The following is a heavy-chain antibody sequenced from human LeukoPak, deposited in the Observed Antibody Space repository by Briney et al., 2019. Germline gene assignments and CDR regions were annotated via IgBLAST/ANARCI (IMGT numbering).Heavy chain of an antibody. J-gene: IGHJ4*02. CDR1: GFTFSSYS. D-gene: IGHD3-3*01. CDR3: ARGCSVTECRLIQPGFDY. V-gene: IGHV3-48*04. Sequence: PGGSLRLSCAASGFTFSSYSMNWVRQAPGKGLEWVSYISSSSSTIYYADSVKGRFTISRDNAKNSLYLQMNSLRAEDTAVYYCARGCSVTECRLIQPGFDYWGQGTLVTVSS. CDR2: ISSSSSTI.